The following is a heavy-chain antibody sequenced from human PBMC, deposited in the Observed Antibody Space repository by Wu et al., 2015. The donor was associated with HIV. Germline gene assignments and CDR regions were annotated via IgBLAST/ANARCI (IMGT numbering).Heavy chain of an antibody. V-gene: IGHV1-8*02. J-gene: IGHJ6*02. Sequence: QVQMFQSGAEVKKPGASVMVSCKTSGYNFNGYYIHWVRQAPGQGLEWMGWINPNSGKGYYAQRFQGRVTMSRNISTTTAHMELSSLTSEDTAVYYCGRRGSWGDRTTIIRGGVDVWGQGTTVSVSS. CDR1: GYNFNGYY. CDR3: GRRGSWGDRTTIIRGGVDV. CDR2: INPNSGKG. D-gene: IGHD3-10*01.